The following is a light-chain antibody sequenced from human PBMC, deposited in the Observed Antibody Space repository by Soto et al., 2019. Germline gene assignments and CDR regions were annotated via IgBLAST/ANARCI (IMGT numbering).Light chain of an antibody. V-gene: IGKV3-20*01. CDR2: AAS. CDR3: QQYGSSPT. Sequence: VFRLPLWSLALSPGDRATRSFSASKSHVNTYVAWYQQKPGQAPRLLIYAASTRATGIPDRFSGSGSGTDFTLTISSPQPEDFAVYYCQQYGSSPTFGQGTQLEI. CDR1: KSHVNTY. J-gene: IGKJ2*01.